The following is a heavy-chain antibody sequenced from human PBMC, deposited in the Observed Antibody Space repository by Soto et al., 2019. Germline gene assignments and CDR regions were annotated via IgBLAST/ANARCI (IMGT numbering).Heavy chain of an antibody. CDR1: GFTFSSYG. J-gene: IGHJ5*02. CDR3: ANGGPLGLGEPPHP. D-gene: IGHD3-10*01. Sequence: GGSLRLSCSASGFTFSSYGMHWVRQAPGKGLEWVAVISYDGSNKYYADSVKGRFTISRDNSKNTLYLQMNSLRAEDTAVYYSANGGPLGLGEPPHPWGQGTLVTVSS. V-gene: IGHV3-30*18. CDR2: ISYDGSNK.